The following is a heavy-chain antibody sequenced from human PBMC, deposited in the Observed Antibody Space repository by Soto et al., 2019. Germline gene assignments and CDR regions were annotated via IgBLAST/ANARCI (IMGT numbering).Heavy chain of an antibody. CDR3: ARDLTTTPY. V-gene: IGHV3-23*01. Sequence: GGSLRLSCATSGLNFNGYTMSWVRQAPGKGLEWVSGIAETGSSTYYADSVKGRFTISRDNAKNTLYLQMNSLTAEDAAIYYCARDLTTTPYWGQGT. CDR2: IAETGSST. J-gene: IGHJ4*02. CDR1: GLNFNGYT. D-gene: IGHD1-1*01.